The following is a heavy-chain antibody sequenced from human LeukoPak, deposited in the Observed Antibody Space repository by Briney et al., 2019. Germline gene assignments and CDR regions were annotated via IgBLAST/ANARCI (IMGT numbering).Heavy chain of an antibody. CDR3: AKDQVVPNYYYMDV. V-gene: IGHV3-30*02. CDR1: GFIFSSYA. CDR2: IRYDGNNR. D-gene: IGHD2-15*01. J-gene: IGHJ6*03. Sequence: GGSLTFSCAASGFIFSSYAMHWVRQAPGKGLEWVAFIRYDGNNRYYADSVKGRFTISIDNSKNTLYLQMNGLRVEDTALHYCAKDQVVPNYYYMDVWGKGTTVTVSS.